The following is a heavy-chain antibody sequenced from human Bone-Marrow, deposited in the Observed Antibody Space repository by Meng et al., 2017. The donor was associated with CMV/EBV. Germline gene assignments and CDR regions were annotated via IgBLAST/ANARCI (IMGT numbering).Heavy chain of an antibody. J-gene: IGHJ5*02. Sequence: SGGTFGSYAISWVRQAPGQGLECMGGIIPIFGTANYAQEFQGRVTITADKSTSTAYMELSSLRSEDAAVYYCASGAREGQVTHWFDPWGQGTLVTVSS. CDR1: GGTFGSYA. D-gene: IGHD4-11*01. V-gene: IGHV1-69*06. CDR3: ASGAREGQVTHWFDP. CDR2: IIPIFGTA.